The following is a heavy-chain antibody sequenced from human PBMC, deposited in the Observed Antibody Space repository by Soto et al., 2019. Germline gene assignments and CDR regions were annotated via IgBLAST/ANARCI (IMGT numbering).Heavy chain of an antibody. CDR3: ARRKLEKYNWFDP. Sequence: ASVKVFCKASGYTFTSYAMHWVRQAPGQRLEWMGWINAGNGNTKYSQKFQGRVTITRDTSASTAYMELSSLRSEDTAVYYCARRKLEKYNWFDPWGQGTQVTVSS. CDR2: INAGNGNT. D-gene: IGHD1-1*01. J-gene: IGHJ5*02. V-gene: IGHV1-3*01. CDR1: GYTFTSYA.